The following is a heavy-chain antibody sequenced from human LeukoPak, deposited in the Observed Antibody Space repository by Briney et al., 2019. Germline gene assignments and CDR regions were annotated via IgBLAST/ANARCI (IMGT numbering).Heavy chain of an antibody. CDR2: IKQDGTEK. D-gene: IGHD3-3*01. CDR1: GFTFTTYW. V-gene: IGHV3-7*01. J-gene: IGHJ6*03. Sequence: HPGGSLRLSCAASGFTFTTYWMSWVRQPPGKGLEWVANIKQDGTEKYYVDSVKGRFTISRDNAKNSLYLQMNSLRAEDTAVYYCARAHSYYDFWSGPLAQDYYMDVWGKGTTVTVSS. CDR3: ARAHSYYDFWSGPLAQDYYMDV.